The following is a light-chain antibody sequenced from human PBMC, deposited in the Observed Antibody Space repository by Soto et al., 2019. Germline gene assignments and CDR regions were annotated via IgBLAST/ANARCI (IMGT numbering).Light chain of an antibody. CDR3: QQSLTMPIT. J-gene: IGKJ5*01. CDR1: QSINNY. CDR2: SAS. V-gene: IGKV1-39*01. Sequence: DIQMTQSPASLSVSVGDRVTITCRASQSINNYLNWYLQRPGQAPKLLIRSASTLQRGVPSRFSGSGSRTVFTLTIADLQPDDFGTYYCQQSLTMPITFGHGTRLDIK.